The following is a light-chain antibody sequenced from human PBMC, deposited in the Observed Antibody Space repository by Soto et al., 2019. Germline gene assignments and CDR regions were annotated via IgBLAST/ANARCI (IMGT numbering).Light chain of an antibody. J-gene: IGLJ3*02. V-gene: IGLV2-14*03. CDR1: NSDVGGYNY. CDR3: SSYTSSSTLV. Sequence: QSVLTQPASVSGSPGQSITISCTGTNSDVGGYNYVSWYQQHPGEAPKLLIYDVSSRPSGLSNRFSGSKSGNTASLIISGLQAEDEADYYCSSYTSSSTLVFGGGTKLTVL. CDR2: DVS.